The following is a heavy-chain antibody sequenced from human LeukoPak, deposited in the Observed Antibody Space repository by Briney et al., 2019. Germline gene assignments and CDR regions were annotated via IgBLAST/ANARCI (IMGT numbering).Heavy chain of an antibody. CDR2: FDPADGET. CDR3: ANLLLEIAVGSGVHGRDV. Sequence: ASVKVSCKVSGYTLTELSMHWVRQAPGKGLEWMGGFDPADGETIYAQKFQGRVSMTEDTSTDTAYMELSSLRSEDTAVYYCANLLLEIAVGSGVHGRDVWGQETTVTVSS. J-gene: IGHJ6*02. CDR1: GYTLTELS. V-gene: IGHV1-24*01. D-gene: IGHD2-2*01.